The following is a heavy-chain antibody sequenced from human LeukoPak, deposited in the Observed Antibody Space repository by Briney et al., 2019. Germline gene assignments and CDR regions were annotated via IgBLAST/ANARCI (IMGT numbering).Heavy chain of an antibody. J-gene: IGHJ4*02. V-gene: IGHV3-11*03. CDR1: GFSFSDHY. D-gene: IGHD5-18*01. CDR2: VSSSRSLT. CDR3: ARLRGYSYGLDY. Sequence: KPGGSLRLSCAASGFSFSDHYMSWIRQAPGKGLEWVSYVSSSRSLTNYADSVKGRFTISRDTAKNSLYLQMNSLRAEDTAVYYCARLRGYSYGLDYWGQGILVTVSS.